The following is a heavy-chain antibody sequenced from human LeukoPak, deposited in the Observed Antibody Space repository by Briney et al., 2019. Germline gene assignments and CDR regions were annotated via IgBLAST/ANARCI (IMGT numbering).Heavy chain of an antibody. J-gene: IGHJ4*02. CDR3: AKGYYYDSSGYDYLGH. CDR2: ISGSGGST. V-gene: IGHV3-23*01. CDR1: GFTFSSYA. Sequence: PGGSLRLSCAASGFTFSSYAMSWVRQAPGKGLEWVSAISGSGGSTYYADSVKGRFTISRDNSKNTLYLQMNSLRAEDTAVYYCAKGYYYDSSGYDYLGHWGQGTLVTVSS. D-gene: IGHD3-22*01.